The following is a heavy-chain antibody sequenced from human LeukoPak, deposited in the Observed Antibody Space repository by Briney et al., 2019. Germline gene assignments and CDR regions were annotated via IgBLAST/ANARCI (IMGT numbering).Heavy chain of an antibody. D-gene: IGHD3-16*02. V-gene: IGHV3-23*01. Sequence: GGSLRLSCAASGFTFSSYAMSWVRQAPGKGLEWVSGISDSSGSTYYADSVKGRFTISRDNSKNTLYLQMNSLRAEDTAVYYCAKTLTDSHDDYVWGSYRINAFDIWGQGTMVTVSS. CDR2: ISDSSGST. CDR1: GFTFSSYA. CDR3: AKTLTDSHDDYVWGSYRINAFDI. J-gene: IGHJ3*02.